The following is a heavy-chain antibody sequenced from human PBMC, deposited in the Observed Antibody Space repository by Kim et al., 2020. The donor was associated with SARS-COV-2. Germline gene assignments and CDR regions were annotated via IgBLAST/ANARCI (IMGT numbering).Heavy chain of an antibody. Sequence: GESLKISCEASGYSFTSYWIAWVRQMPGKGLEWMGIIYPGDSNTRYSPSFQGQVTISADKSVSTAYLHWSRLKASDTAMYYCARRTRGTEYESWFDAFDIWGQGTMVTVSS. V-gene: IGHV5-51*01. CDR2: IYPGDSNT. D-gene: IGHD3-16*01. CDR3: ARRTRGTEYESWFDAFDI. CDR1: GYSFTSYW. J-gene: IGHJ3*02.